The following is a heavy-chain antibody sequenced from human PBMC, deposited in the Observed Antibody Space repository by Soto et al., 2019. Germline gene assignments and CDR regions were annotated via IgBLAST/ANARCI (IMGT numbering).Heavy chain of an antibody. J-gene: IGHJ4*02. Sequence: PGESLKISCKGSGYSLTSYWIGWVRQMPGKGLEWMGIIYPGDSDTRYSPSFQGQVTISADKSISTAYLQWSSLKASDTAMYYCARRDYYDSSGYYNWGQGTLVTVSS. CDR2: IYPGDSDT. D-gene: IGHD3-22*01. V-gene: IGHV5-51*01. CDR1: GYSLTSYW. CDR3: ARRDYYDSSGYYN.